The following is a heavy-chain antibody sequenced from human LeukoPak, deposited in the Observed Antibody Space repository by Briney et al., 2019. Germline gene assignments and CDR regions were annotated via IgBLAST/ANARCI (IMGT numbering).Heavy chain of an antibody. CDR3: ARERYYDSSGYYYGWDY. D-gene: IGHD3-22*01. CDR1: GYTFTGYY. Sequence: ASVKVCCKASGYTFTGYYMHWVRQAPGQGLEWMGWINPNSGGTNYAQKFQGRVTMTRDTSISTAYMELSRLRSDDTAVYYCARERYYDSSGYYYGWDYWGQGTLVTVSS. J-gene: IGHJ4*02. CDR2: INPNSGGT. V-gene: IGHV1-2*02.